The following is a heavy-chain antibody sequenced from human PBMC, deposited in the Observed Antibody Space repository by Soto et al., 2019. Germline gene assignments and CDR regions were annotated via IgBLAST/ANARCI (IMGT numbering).Heavy chain of an antibody. V-gene: IGHV1-8*01. CDR1: GYTFSDHD. Sequence: QVQLVQSGAEVKKPGASVKVSCKASGYTFSDHDINWVRQASGQGPEWLGWMNPNSGDTGYAQNFQGRVTMTRDTSKRTAYMELSILRSEDTAVYYCARVGGNWNDDYFDYWCQGTLVTVSS. CDR3: ARVGGNWNDDYFDY. CDR2: MNPNSGDT. J-gene: IGHJ4*02. D-gene: IGHD1-1*01.